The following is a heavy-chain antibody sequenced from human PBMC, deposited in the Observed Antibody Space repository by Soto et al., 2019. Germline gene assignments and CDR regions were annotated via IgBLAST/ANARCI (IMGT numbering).Heavy chain of an antibody. CDR3: ARGRITMVRGVIISSNYYYYGMDV. J-gene: IGHJ6*02. CDR1: GGSFSGYY. Sequence: SETLSLTCAVYGGSFSGYYWSWIRQPPGKGLEWIGEINHSGSTNYNPSLKSRVTISVDTSKNQFSLKLSSVTAADTAVYYCARGRITMVRGVIISSNYYYYGMDVWGQGTTVTVSS. CDR2: INHSGST. V-gene: IGHV4-34*01. D-gene: IGHD3-10*01.